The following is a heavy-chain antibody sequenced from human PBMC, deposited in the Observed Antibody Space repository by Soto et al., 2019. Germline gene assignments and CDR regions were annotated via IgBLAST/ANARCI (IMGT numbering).Heavy chain of an antibody. J-gene: IGHJ4*02. Sequence: QVQLVQSGAEVKKPGSSVKVSCRASGGTFSKFVVSWVRQAPGQGLEWMGGIIPLFGTTNYAQKFQGRLTITADKSTTTAYMELSSLRSDDTAVYYCASREGVAGPATYISPGYYFDCWGQGTLVTVSS. V-gene: IGHV1-69*06. CDR1: GGTFSKFV. CDR2: IIPLFGTT. CDR3: ASREGVAGPATYISPGYYFDC. D-gene: IGHD2-15*01.